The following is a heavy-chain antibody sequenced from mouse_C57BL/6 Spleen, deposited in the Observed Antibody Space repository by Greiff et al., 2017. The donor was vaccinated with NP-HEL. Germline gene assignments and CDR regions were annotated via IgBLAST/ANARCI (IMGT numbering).Heavy chain of an antibody. D-gene: IGHD2-10*02. Sequence: QVQLQQSGAELAKPGASVKLSCKASGYTFTSYWMHWLKQRPGQGLEWIGYINPSSGYTKYNQKFKDKATLTADKSSSTAYMQLSSLTYEDSAVYYCARLGYGNYDAMDYWGQGTSVTVSS. CDR2: INPSSGYT. V-gene: IGHV1-7*01. CDR1: GYTFTSYW. J-gene: IGHJ4*01. CDR3: ARLGYGNYDAMDY.